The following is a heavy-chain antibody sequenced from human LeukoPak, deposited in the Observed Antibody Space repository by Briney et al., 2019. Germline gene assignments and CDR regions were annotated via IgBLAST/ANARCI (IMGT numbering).Heavy chain of an antibody. CDR1: GYSFTSYW. Sequence: GESLKISCKGSGYSFTSYWIGWVRQMPGKGLEWMGIIYPGDSDTRYSPSFQGQATISADKSISTAYLQWSSLKASDTAMYYCARHRTVAGRLSAFDIWGQGTMVTVSS. CDR3: ARHRTVAGRLSAFDI. V-gene: IGHV5-51*01. D-gene: IGHD6-19*01. CDR2: IYPGDSDT. J-gene: IGHJ3*02.